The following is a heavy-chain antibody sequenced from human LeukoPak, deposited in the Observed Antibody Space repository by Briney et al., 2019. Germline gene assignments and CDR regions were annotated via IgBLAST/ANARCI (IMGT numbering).Heavy chain of an antibody. CDR3: AKDLLYYDSSGYHYGMDV. D-gene: IGHD3-22*01. Sequence: GGSLRLSCAASGFTFSSYGVHWVRQAPGKGLEWVAVISYDGSNKYYADSVKGRFTISRDNSKNTLYLQMNSLRAEDTAVYYCAKDLLYYDSSGYHYGMDVWGQGTTVTVSS. J-gene: IGHJ6*02. CDR1: GFTFSSYG. CDR2: ISYDGSNK. V-gene: IGHV3-30*18.